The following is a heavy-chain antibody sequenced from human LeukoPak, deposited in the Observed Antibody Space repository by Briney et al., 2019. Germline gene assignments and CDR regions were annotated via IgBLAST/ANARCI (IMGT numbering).Heavy chain of an antibody. Sequence: GASVKVSCKASGYTFTSYDINWVRQAPGQGLEWMGWMNPNIGNTGYAQKFQGRVTMTRNTSISTAYMELSSLRSEDTAVYYCAVVPAAIGHYYYYGMDVWGQGTTVTVSS. V-gene: IGHV1-8*01. D-gene: IGHD2-2*01. J-gene: IGHJ6*02. CDR2: MNPNIGNT. CDR3: AVVPAAIGHYYYYGMDV. CDR1: GYTFTSYD.